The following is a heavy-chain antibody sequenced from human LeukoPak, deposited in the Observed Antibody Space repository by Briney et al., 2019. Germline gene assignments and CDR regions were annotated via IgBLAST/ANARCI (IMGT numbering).Heavy chain of an antibody. CDR1: GFTVSSNY. CDR3: ARSKPPAVKDCYGLDV. J-gene: IGHJ6*02. V-gene: IGHV3-66*01. CDR2: IYSAGST. D-gene: IGHD6-13*01. Sequence: GGSLRLSCAASGFTVSSNYMNWVRQAPGRGLEWVSVIYSAGSTYYVDSVKGRFTISRDTSKNTLYLLMNSLRAEDTAVYFCARSKPPAVKDCYGLDVWGQGTTVTVSS.